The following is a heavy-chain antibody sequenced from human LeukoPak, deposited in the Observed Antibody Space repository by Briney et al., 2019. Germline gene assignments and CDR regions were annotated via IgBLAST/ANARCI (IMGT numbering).Heavy chain of an antibody. CDR3: ATTRGYSYGLVDY. CDR2: ISASGGST. Sequence: AGGSLRLSCATSGFTFSSYGMNWVRQAPGKGLEWVSTISASGGSTYYADSVKGRFTISRDISKNTLYLQMNSLRAEDTAVYYCATTRGYSYGLVDYWGQGILVTVSS. D-gene: IGHD5-18*01. V-gene: IGHV3-23*01. J-gene: IGHJ4*02. CDR1: GFTFSSYG.